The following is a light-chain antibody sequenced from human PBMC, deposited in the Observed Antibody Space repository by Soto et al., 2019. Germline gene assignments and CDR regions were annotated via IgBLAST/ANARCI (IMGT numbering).Light chain of an antibody. Sequence: QSMLTQPPSASGTPGQRVIISCSGSSSNIGSNTVNWYQQLPGTAPKILIYSHNQRPSGVPDRFSGSQSGTSASLAINGLHSEDEADYYCATWDDRLDGDVFGTGTKVTVL. V-gene: IGLV1-44*01. CDR1: SSNIGSNT. CDR3: ATWDDRLDGDV. CDR2: SHN. J-gene: IGLJ1*01.